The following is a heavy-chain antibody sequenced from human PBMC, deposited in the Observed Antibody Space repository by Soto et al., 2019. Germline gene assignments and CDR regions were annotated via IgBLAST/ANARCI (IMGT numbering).Heavy chain of an antibody. V-gene: IGHV3-7*01. Sequence: GGSLRLSCAAAGCTCGVYWMNWVRQAPGKGLEWVASIKEDGSEKYYVDSVKDRFTISRDNAKNSLSLQMNSLRTEDTAVYYCARGCISRPCSWGNYFDYWGQGTLVTVSS. CDR1: GCTCGVYW. J-gene: IGHJ4*02. CDR3: ARGCISRPCSWGNYFDY. CDR2: IKEDGSEK. D-gene: IGHD2-2*01.